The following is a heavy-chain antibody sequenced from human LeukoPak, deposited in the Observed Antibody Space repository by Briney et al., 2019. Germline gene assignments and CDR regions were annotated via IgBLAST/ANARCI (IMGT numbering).Heavy chain of an antibody. V-gene: IGHV3-21*04. D-gene: IGHD4-17*01. CDR2: ISSFSSYK. J-gene: IGHJ4*02. Sequence: PGGSLRLSCAASGFTFSSHAMSWVRQAPGKGLEWVSSISSFSSYKYYADSVEGRFTISRDNAKNSASLQMNSLRAEDTAVYYCARGGDFGAYGPDTSLDFWAQGTLVTVSS. CDR1: GFTFSSHA. CDR3: ARGGDFGAYGPDTSLDF.